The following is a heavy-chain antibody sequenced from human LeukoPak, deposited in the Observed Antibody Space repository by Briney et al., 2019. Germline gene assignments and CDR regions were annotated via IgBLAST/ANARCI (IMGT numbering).Heavy chain of an antibody. CDR1: GFTFSSYA. Sequence: GGSLRLSCAASGFTFSSYAMTWVRQAPGKGLEWVSAISASGGSTYYADSVKGRFTISRDNSKNTLYLQMNSLRAEDTAVYYCARAPGYGAAYYFDYWGQGTLVTVSS. J-gene: IGHJ4*02. CDR3: ARAPGYGAAYYFDY. V-gene: IGHV3-23*01. D-gene: IGHD1-1*01. CDR2: ISASGGST.